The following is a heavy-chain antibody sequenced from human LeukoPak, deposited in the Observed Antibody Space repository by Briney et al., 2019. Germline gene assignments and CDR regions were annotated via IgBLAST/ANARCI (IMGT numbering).Heavy chain of an antibody. Sequence: ASVKVCCTASGYTFTGYYMHWVRQAPCQGLEWIGCINPNSGGTNYAQKFQGRVTMTRDTSISTAYMELSRLRSDDTAVYYCARGPYYYDSSGYYDYWGQGTLVTVSS. CDR2: INPNSGGT. V-gene: IGHV1-2*02. D-gene: IGHD3-22*01. J-gene: IGHJ4*02. CDR1: GYTFTGYY. CDR3: ARGPYYYDSSGYYDY.